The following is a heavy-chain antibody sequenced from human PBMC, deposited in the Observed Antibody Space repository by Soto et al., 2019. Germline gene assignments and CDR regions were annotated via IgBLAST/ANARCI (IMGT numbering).Heavy chain of an antibody. CDR2: IVGGSGNT. J-gene: IGHJ6*02. D-gene: IGHD1-26*01. CDR3: AARRSGLYAMDV. Sequence: ASVKVSCKASGFTFSTSAVQWVRQARGQRPEWMGWIVGGSGNTNYAQNSQERVIITRDMSTSTVYMELSSLRSDDTAVYFCAARRSGLYAMDVWGQGTTVTVSS. CDR1: GFTFSTSA. V-gene: IGHV1-58*01.